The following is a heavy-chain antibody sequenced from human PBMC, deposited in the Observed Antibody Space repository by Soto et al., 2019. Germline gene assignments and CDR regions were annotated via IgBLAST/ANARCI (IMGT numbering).Heavy chain of an antibody. CDR1: GFTFSSYA. CDR3: RYYGSGGYYNIGYYYYGMDV. D-gene: IGHD3-10*01. Sequence: GGSLRLSCSASGFTFSSYAMHWVRQAPGKGLEYVSAISSNGGSTYYADSVKGRFTISRDNSKNTLYLQMSSLRAEDTAVYYCRYYGSGGYYNIGYYYYGMDVWGQGTTVTVSS. V-gene: IGHV3-64D*06. CDR2: ISSNGGST. J-gene: IGHJ6*02.